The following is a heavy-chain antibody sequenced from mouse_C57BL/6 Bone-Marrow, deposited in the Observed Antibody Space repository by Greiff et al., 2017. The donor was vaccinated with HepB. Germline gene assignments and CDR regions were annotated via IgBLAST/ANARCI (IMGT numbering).Heavy chain of an antibody. CDR1: GFNIKDDY. V-gene: IGHV14-4*01. D-gene: IGHD2-3*01. Sequence: EVKLVESGAELVRPGASVKLSCTASGFNIKDDYMHWVKQRPEQGLEWIGWIDPENGDTEYASKFQGKATITADTSSNTAYLQLSSLTSEDTAVYYCTTPIYDGSDHAMDYWGQGTSVTVSS. J-gene: IGHJ4*01. CDR2: IDPENGDT. CDR3: TTPIYDGSDHAMDY.